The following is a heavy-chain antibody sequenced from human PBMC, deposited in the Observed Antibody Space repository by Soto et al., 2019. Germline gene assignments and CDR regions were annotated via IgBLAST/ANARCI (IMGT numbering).Heavy chain of an antibody. D-gene: IGHD6-19*01. V-gene: IGHV4-39*02. CDR3: AREGSIAVAVGKLDY. Sequence: SETQSLTCSVSGASISSSSHYWGWIRQPPGKGLEWIGSIYYSGSTYYNPSLNSRVTIAVDTSKNLFSLKLTSATAADTAVYYCAREGSIAVAVGKLDYWGLGTLVTVSS. J-gene: IGHJ4*02. CDR1: GASISSSSHY. CDR2: IYYSGST.